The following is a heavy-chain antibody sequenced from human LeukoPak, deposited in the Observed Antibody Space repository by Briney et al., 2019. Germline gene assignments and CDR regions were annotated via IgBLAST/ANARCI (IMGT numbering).Heavy chain of an antibody. J-gene: IGHJ4*02. CDR1: GYTFTGYY. CDR3: ARDLSSGSDLDY. D-gene: IGHD6-19*01. Sequence: ASVKVSCKASGYTFTGYYMHWVRQDPGQGLEWMGWINPNSGGTNYAQKFQGRVTMTRDTSVSTAYMELSRLRSDDTAVYYCARDLSSGSDLDYWGQGTLVTVSS. CDR2: INPNSGGT. V-gene: IGHV1-2*02.